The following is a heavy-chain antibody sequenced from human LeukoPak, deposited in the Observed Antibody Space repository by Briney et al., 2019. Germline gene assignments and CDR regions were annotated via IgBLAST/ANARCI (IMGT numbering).Heavy chain of an antibody. V-gene: IGHV4-39*01. CDR1: GGSISSSSYY. CDR3: ASTNWGPTRYYMDV. J-gene: IGHJ6*03. D-gene: IGHD7-27*01. CDR2: IYYSGST. Sequence: PSETLSLTCTVSGGSISSSSYYWGWIRQPPGKGLEWIGSIYYSGSTYYNPSLKSRVTISVDTSKNQFSLKLSSVTAADTAVYYCASTNWGPTRYYMDVWGKGTTVTVSS.